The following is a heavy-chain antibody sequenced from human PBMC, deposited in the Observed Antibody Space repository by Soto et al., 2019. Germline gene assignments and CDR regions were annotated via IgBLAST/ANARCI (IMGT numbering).Heavy chain of an antibody. CDR3: AREGEQQLVPDYYYYYGMDV. V-gene: IGHV3-30-3*01. J-gene: IGHJ6*02. D-gene: IGHD6-13*01. CDR1: RFTFRSYA. Sequence: GGSLRLSCAASRFTFRSYAMHWVRQAPGKGLEWVAVISYDGSNKYYADSVKGRFTISRDNSKNTLYLQMNSLRAEDTAVYYCAREGEQQLVPDYYYYYGMDVWGQGTTVTVSS. CDR2: ISYDGSNK.